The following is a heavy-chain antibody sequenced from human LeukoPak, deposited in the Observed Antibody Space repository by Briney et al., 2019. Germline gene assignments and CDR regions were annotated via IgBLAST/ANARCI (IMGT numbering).Heavy chain of an antibody. CDR2: IYYSGST. J-gene: IGHJ4*02. V-gene: IGHV4-39*01. D-gene: IGHD3-16*01. Sequence: PSETLSLTCTVSGGSISSSRYYWGWIRQPSGKGLEWIGSIYYSGSTYYNPSLKSRVTISVDTSRNQFSLKLSSVTAADTAVYYCARGGSRLTTAGDLDYWGQGTLVTVSS. CDR3: ARGGSRLTTAGDLDY. CDR1: GGSISSSRYY.